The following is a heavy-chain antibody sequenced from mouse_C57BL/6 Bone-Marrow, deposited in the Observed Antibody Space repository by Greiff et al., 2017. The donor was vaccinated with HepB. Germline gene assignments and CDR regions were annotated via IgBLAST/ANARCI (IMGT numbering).Heavy chain of an antibody. J-gene: IGHJ2*01. V-gene: IGHV5-6*01. CDR3: ASSNWTNFDY. CDR2: ISSGGSYT. D-gene: IGHD4-1*01. CDR1: GFTFSSYG. Sequence: EVQVVESGGDLVKPGGSLKLSCAASGFTFSSYGMSWVRQTPDKRLEWVATISSGGSYTYYPDSVKGRFTISRDNAKNTLYLQMSSLKSEDTAMYYCASSNWTNFDYWGQGTTLTVSS.